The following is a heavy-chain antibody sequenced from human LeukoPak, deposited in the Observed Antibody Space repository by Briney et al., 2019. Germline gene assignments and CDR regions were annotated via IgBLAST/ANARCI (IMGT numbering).Heavy chain of an antibody. CDR2: IFYSGNT. CDR3: ARARDCSGGTCYQFNWFDP. V-gene: IGHV4-31*11. Sequence: SETLSLTCAVSGGSFSSGAYYWSWIRQSPGKGLEWIGYIFYSGNTYYNPSLKSRVTISVDTSTNQFSLTLSSVTAADTAVYYCARARDCSGGTCYQFNWFDPWGQGTLVTVSS. J-gene: IGHJ5*02. CDR1: GGSFSSGAYY. D-gene: IGHD2-15*01.